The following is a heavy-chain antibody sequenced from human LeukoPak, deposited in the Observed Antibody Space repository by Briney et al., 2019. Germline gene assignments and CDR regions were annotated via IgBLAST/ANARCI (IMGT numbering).Heavy chain of an antibody. CDR3: ARDGRLRRSAVDY. CDR2: IIPIFGTA. J-gene: IGHJ4*02. V-gene: IGHV1-69*13. CDR1: GGTFSSYA. Sequence: AASVKVSCKASGGTFSSYAISWVRQAPGQGLEWMGEIIPIFGTANYAQKFQGRVTITADESTSTAYMELSSLRSEDTAVYYCARDGRLRRSAVDYWGQGTLVTVSS. D-gene: IGHD6-25*01.